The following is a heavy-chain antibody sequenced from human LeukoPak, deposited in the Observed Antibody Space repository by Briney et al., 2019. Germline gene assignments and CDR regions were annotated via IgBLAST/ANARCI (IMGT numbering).Heavy chain of an antibody. V-gene: IGHV4-39*01. CDR3: ARHSPPQLLYF. J-gene: IGHJ4*02. D-gene: IGHD2-2*01. Sequence: PSETLSLTCTVSGGSISSSSYYWGWIRQPPGKGLEWIGSIYYSGSTYYNPSLKSRVTISVDTSKNQFSLKLSSVTAADTAVYYCARHSPPQLLYFWGQGTLVTVSS. CDR2: IYYSGST. CDR1: GGSISSSSYY.